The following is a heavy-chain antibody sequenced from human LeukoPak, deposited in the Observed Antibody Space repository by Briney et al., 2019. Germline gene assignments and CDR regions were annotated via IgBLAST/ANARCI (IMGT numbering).Heavy chain of an antibody. D-gene: IGHD5-18*01. Sequence: GGSLRLSCAASGFTFSSFAMSWVRQAPGKGLEWVAFVRYDGSNKYYADSVKGRFTISRDNSKNTLYLQMNSLRAEDTADYYCAKVWDPDTAMDHWGQGTQVTVSS. CDR2: VRYDGSNK. CDR3: AKVWDPDTAMDH. J-gene: IGHJ4*02. V-gene: IGHV3-30*02. CDR1: GFTFSSFA.